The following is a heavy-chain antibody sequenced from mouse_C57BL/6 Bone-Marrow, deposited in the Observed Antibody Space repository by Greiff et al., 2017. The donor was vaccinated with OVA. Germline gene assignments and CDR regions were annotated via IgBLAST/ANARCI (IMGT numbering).Heavy chain of an antibody. V-gene: IGHV14-3*01. J-gene: IGHJ2*01. CDR1: GFNIKNTY. D-gene: IGHD1-1*01. Sequence: VQLKESVAELVRPGASVKLSCTASGFNIKNTYMHWVKQRPEQGLEGIGRIDPANGNTKYAPKFQGKATITADTSSNTAYLQLSSLTSEDTAIYYCARGTTVVAHYFDYWGQGTTLTVSS. CDR2: IDPANGNT. CDR3: ARGTTVVAHYFDY.